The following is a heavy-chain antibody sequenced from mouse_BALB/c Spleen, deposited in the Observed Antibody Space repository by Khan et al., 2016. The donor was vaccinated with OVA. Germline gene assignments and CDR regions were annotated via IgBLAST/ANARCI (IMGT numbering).Heavy chain of an antibody. D-gene: IGHD2-2*01. CDR2: INPSNGGS. Sequence: QVQLQQSGAELVKPGASVKLSCKASGYTFISYYMYWVKERPGQGLEWIGEINPSNGGSNFNEKFKSEATLTVDKSSSTAYMHLSSLTSEDSAVYHCTRSGYGSFAYWGQGTLVTVSA. V-gene: IGHV1S81*02. CDR1: GYTFISYY. CDR3: TRSGYGSFAY. J-gene: IGHJ3*01.